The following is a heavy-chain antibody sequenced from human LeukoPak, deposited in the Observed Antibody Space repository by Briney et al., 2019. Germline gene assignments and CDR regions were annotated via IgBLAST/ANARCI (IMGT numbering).Heavy chain of an antibody. D-gene: IGHD3-3*01. Sequence: GGSLRLSCAASGFTFSTYAIHWVRQAPGKGLEWVAVISYDGSNKYYADSMKGRFTISRDNSKNTLYLQMNSLRAEDTAVYYCARAYYDFWSGYFPLDPFDYWGQGTLVTVSS. CDR3: ARAYYDFWSGYFPLDPFDY. J-gene: IGHJ4*02. CDR2: ISYDGSNK. V-gene: IGHV3-30-3*01. CDR1: GFTFSTYA.